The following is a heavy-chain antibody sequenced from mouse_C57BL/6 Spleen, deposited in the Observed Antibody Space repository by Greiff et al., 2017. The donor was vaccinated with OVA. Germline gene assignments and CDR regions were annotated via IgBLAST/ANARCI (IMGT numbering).Heavy chain of an antibody. CDR3: AREGGFDY. V-gene: IGHV5-4*01. CDR2: ISDGGSYT. Sequence: EVKVEESGGGLVKPGGSLKLSCAASGFTLSSYAMSWVRQTPEKRLEWVATISDGGSYTYYPDNVKGRFTISRDNAKNNLYLQMSHLKSEDTAMYYCAREGGFDYWGQGTTLTVSS. CDR1: GFTLSSYA. J-gene: IGHJ2*01.